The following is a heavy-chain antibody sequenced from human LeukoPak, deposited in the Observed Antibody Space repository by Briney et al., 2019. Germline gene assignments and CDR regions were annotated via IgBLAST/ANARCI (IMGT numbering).Heavy chain of an antibody. CDR3: AKDMGIAVAGASEGFDP. V-gene: IGHV3-9*01. D-gene: IGHD6-19*01. J-gene: IGHJ5*02. CDR2: ISWNSGSI. CDR1: GFTFDDYA. Sequence: PGRSLRLSCAASGFTFDDYAMHWVRQAPGKGLEWVSGISWNSGSIGYADSVKGRFTISRDNAMNSLYLQMNSLRAEDTALYYCAKDMGIAVAGASEGFDPWGQGTLVTVSS.